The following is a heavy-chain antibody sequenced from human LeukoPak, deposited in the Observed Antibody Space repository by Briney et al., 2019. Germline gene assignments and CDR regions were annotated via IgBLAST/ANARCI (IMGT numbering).Heavy chain of an antibody. V-gene: IGHV4-59*08. CDR1: GGSMNNYY. J-gene: IGHJ3*02. CDR3: ARSDKRYLDAFDI. Sequence: SETLSLTCSVSGGSMNNYYWSWIRQAPGQGLEWIGEIYYSGSTNYNPSLKSRVTISVDTSKNQFSLKLSSVTAADTAVYYCARSDKRYLDAFDIWGQGTMVTVSS. D-gene: IGHD1-1*01. CDR2: IYYSGST.